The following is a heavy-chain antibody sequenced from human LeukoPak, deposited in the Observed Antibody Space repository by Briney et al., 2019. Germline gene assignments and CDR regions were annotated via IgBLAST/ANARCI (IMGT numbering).Heavy chain of an antibody. CDR2: INGGNGDT. D-gene: IGHD6-13*01. CDR3: ASSLNIAAAGLNDAFDI. V-gene: IGHV1-3*01. J-gene: IGHJ3*02. Sequence: ASVKVSCKASGYTFASHAVHWVRQAPGQRLEWMGWINGGNGDTKHSQKFQGRVTISRDTSASTAYMELSSLRSEDTAVYYCASSLNIAAAGLNDAFDIWGQGTMVTVSS. CDR1: GYTFASHA.